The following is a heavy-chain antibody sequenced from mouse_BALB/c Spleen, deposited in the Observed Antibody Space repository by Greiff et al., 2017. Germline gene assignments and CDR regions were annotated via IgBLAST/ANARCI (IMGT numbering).Heavy chain of an antibody. D-gene: IGHD4-1*01. CDR1: GFTFSSYA. V-gene: IGHV5-9-3*01. J-gene: IGHJ1*01. CDR3: ARQKLTGTLNWYFDV. Sequence: EVQGVESGGGLVKPGGSLKLSCAASGFTFSSYAMSWVRQTPEKRLEWVATISSGGSYTYYPDSVKGRFTISRDNAKNTLYLQMSSLRSEDTAMYYCARQKLTGTLNWYFDVWGAGTTVTVSS. CDR2: ISSGGSYT.